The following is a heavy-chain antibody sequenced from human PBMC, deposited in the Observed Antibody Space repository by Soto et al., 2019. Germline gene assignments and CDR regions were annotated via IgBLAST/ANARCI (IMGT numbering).Heavy chain of an antibody. CDR1: YGSRSSGGYY. CDR2: IYYSGST. J-gene: IGHJ4*02. D-gene: IGHD4-4*01. CDR3: ARHYREYFDY. Sequence: SDTWGVGYGSRSSGGYYRSRKRQPPGKGLEWIGYIYYSGSTYYNPSLKSRVTISVDTSKNQFSLKLSSVTAADTAVYYCARHYREYFDYWGQGTLVTVSS. V-gene: IGHV4-30-2*03.